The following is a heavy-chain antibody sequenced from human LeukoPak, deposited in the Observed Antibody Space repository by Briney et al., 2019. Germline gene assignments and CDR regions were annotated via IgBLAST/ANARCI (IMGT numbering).Heavy chain of an antibody. D-gene: IGHD6-13*01. CDR3: ARHFGSSSNADY. J-gene: IGHJ4*02. CDR2: IYYSGQA. V-gene: IGHV4-39*01. CDR1: GGSISTTNNY. Sequence: KSSETLSLTCTVSGGSISTTNNYWTWIRQPPGKGLEWIGNIYYSGQAYYNPSLKSRVTISVDTSTNKFSLKLSSVTAADTAVYYCARHFGSSSNADYWGQGTLVTVSS.